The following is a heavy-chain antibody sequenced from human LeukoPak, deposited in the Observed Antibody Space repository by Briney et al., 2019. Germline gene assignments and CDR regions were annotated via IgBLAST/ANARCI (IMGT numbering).Heavy chain of an antibody. CDR3: ARGYSYVYYLDS. Sequence: PSETLSLTCTVSGGSISSYYWSWIRQPPGKGLEWIGSIYHSGSTFYNPSLMSRVTISVDTSKNEFSLKLSSVTATDTAVYYCARGYSYVYYLDSWGQGTLVTVSS. J-gene: IGHJ4*02. CDR1: GGSISSYY. CDR2: IYHSGST. D-gene: IGHD5-18*01. V-gene: IGHV4-38-2*02.